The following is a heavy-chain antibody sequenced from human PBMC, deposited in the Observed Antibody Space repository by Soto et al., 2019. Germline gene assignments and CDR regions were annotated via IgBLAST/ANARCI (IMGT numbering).Heavy chain of an antibody. CDR2: MYYSGST. Sequence: QVQLQESGPGLVKPSQTLSLTCTVSGGSISSGGYYWTWIRQHPGKGLEWIGYMYYSGSTYYNPSLKGRVTISVDTSKNQFSLKLSSVTAADTAVYYCARGALDIVVVPAAHHGFDYWGQGTLVTVSS. D-gene: IGHD2-2*03. J-gene: IGHJ4*02. V-gene: IGHV4-31*03. CDR3: ARGALDIVVVPAAHHGFDY. CDR1: GGSISSGGYY.